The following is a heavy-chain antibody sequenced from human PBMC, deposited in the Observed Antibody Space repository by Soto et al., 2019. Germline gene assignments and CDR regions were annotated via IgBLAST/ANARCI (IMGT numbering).Heavy chain of an antibody. D-gene: IGHD2-8*01. CDR2: ISYDGSNK. V-gene: IGHV3-30*18. J-gene: IGHJ4*02. CDR1: GFTFSSYG. Sequence: GGSLRLSCAASGFTFSSYGMHWVRQAPGKGLEWVAVISYDGSNKYYADSVKGRFTISRDNSKNTLYLQMNSLRAEDTAVYYCAKDQELMVYAMAYWGQGTLVTVSS. CDR3: AKDQELMVYAMAY.